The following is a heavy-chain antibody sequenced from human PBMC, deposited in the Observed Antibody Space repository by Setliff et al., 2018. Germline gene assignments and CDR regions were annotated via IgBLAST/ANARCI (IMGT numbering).Heavy chain of an antibody. Sequence: PSETLSLTCSVSGGSINEYYWSWFRQPAGKGLEWIGRIYTSGSTNYNPSLKSRVTMSVDTSKNQFSLKLSSVTAADTAVYYCARDGFQLPTQSNWFDPWGQGTLVTVSS. V-gene: IGHV4-4*07. CDR1: GGSINEYY. CDR2: IYTSGST. CDR3: ARDGFQLPTQSNWFDP. D-gene: IGHD2-2*01. J-gene: IGHJ5*02.